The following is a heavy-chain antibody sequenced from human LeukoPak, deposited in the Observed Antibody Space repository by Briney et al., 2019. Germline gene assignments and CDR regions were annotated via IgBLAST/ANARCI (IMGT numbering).Heavy chain of an antibody. J-gene: IGHJ4*02. CDR1: GFTFSSYG. CDR2: IRYDGSNK. V-gene: IGHV3-30*02. Sequence: GGSLRLSCAASGFTFSSYGMHWVRQAPGKGLEWVAFIRYDGSNKYYADSVKGRFTISRDNSKNTLYLQMNSLRAEDTAVYYCAKDGGDGTSCRKLDYWGQGTLVTVSS. CDR3: AKDGGDGTSCRKLDY. D-gene: IGHD2-2*01.